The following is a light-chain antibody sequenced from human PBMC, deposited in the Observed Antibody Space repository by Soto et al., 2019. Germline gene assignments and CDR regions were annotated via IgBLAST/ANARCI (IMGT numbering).Light chain of an antibody. V-gene: IGKV3-20*01. CDR1: RSFDSRY. CDR3: QQCRHLPWT. J-gene: IGKJ1*01. CDR2: GAS. Sequence: DIVLTQSPGTLPLSPGERATLSCRASRSFDSRYLAWYQHKPGQAPRLLTYGASNRATGVPDRFSGAGSGTAFTLVIRRVEREDAAGYPCQQCRHLPWTFGQGAKVEIK.